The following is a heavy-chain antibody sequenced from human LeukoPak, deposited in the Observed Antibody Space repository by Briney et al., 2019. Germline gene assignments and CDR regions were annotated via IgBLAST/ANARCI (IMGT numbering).Heavy chain of an antibody. V-gene: IGHV3-9*01. CDR2: ISWNSGSI. Sequence: GRSLRLSCAAAGFTFDDYAMHWVRQAPGKGLEWVSGISWNSGSIGYADSVKGRFTISRDNAKNSLYLQMNSLRAEDTALYYCAKGVKYYGSGSYYKPLDYWGQGTLVTVSS. J-gene: IGHJ4*02. CDR1: GFTFDDYA. D-gene: IGHD3-10*01. CDR3: AKGVKYYGSGSYYKPLDY.